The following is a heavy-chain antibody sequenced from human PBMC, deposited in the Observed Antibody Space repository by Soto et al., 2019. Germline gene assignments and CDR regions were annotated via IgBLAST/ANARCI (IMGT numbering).Heavy chain of an antibody. V-gene: IGHV5-51*01. CDR2: IYPGDSDT. CDR3: ARVLSSSWFPFDY. D-gene: IGHD6-13*01. J-gene: IGHJ4*02. Sequence: PGESLKISCKGSGYSFTSHWIGWVRQMPGKGLEWMGIIYPGDSDTRYSPSFQGQVTISADKSISTAYLQWSSLKASDTAMYYCARVLSSSWFPFDYWGQGTLVTVSS. CDR1: GYSFTSHW.